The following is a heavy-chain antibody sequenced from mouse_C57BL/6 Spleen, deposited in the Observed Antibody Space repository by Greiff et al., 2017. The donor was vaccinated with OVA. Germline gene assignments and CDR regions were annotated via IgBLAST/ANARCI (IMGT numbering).Heavy chain of an antibody. Sequence: EVKLVESGGGLVQPKGSLKLSCAASGFTFNTYAMHWVRQAPGKGLEWVARIRSKSSNYATYYADSVKDRFTISRDDSQSMLYLQMNNLKTEDTAMYYCVREIAITTVVADYWYFDVWGTGTTVTVSS. V-gene: IGHV10-3*01. CDR3: VREIAITTVVADYWYFDV. J-gene: IGHJ1*03. D-gene: IGHD1-1*01. CDR1: GFTFNTYA. CDR2: IRSKSSNYAT.